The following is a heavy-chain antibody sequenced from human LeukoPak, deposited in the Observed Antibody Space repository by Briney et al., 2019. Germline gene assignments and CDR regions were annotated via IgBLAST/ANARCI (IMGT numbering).Heavy chain of an antibody. CDR3: ARRFLWFDP. CDR1: GYGFATFW. J-gene: IGHJ5*02. CDR2: IYPRDSET. V-gene: IGHV5-51*01. Sequence: GDSLKISCQASGYGFATFWIGWVRQMPGKGLEWMGIIYPRDSETRYSPSFQGQVTISVDKSISTAYLQWSSLKASDTAICYCARRFLWFDPWGQGTLVTVSS. D-gene: IGHD2/OR15-2a*01.